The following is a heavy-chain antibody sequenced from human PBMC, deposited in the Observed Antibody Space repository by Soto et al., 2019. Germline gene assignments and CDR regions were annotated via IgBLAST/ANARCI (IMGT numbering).Heavy chain of an antibody. J-gene: IGHJ4*02. V-gene: IGHV2-5*02. CDR2: IYWEDDK. Sequence: QITLNESGPTQVKPRQTLTLTCTFSGLSLTTSGVGVGWIRQSPGKAPECLALIYWEDDKRYSPSLKSRLTLTKDTSKNQVVLTMADLDPADTATYYCAHRVLRSVFGLVTTTASYFDFWGQGTPVAVSS. CDR1: GLSLTTSGVG. CDR3: AHRVLRSVFGLVTTTASYFDF. D-gene: IGHD3-3*01.